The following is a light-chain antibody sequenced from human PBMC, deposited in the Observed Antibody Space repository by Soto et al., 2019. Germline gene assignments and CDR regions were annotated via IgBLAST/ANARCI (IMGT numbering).Light chain of an antibody. V-gene: IGLV2-14*03. Sequence: QSVLTQPASVSGSPGQSITISCTGTSSDVGGYNYVSWYQHHPGKAPKLMIYDVSNRPSGVSNRFSGSKSGNTASLTISGVQAEDEASYYCSSYTTRATVVFGGGTKLHVL. J-gene: IGLJ3*02. CDR2: DVS. CDR1: SSDVGGYNY. CDR3: SSYTTRATVV.